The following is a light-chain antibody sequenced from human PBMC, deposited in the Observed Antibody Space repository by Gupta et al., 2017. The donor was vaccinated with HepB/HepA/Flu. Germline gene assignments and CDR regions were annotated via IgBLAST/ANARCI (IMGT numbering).Light chain of an antibody. J-gene: IGLJ3*02. CDR1: SNDVGSYNF. Sequence: QSALTHPRSMSGSPGQSVTISCTGTSNDVGSYNFVFWHQQHPGNAPKLIIYEVTKRPSWVPDRFSGSKSGNTASLTISGLQAEDEADYYCCSYAGGYTLGVFGGGTKLTVL. V-gene: IGLV2-11*01. CDR2: EVT. CDR3: CSYAGGYTLGV.